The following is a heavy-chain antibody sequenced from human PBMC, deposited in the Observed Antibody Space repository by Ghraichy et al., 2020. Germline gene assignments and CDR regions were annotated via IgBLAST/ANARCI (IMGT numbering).Heavy chain of an antibody. J-gene: IGHJ4*02. CDR3: AELMRWDVFARAFDH. CDR2: ISSTGGTT. V-gene: IGHV3-23*01. Sequence: GGPLRLSCEASGFPFVHSAMNWVRQAPGTGLQWVSTISSTGGTTYYAASAKGRVTISIDNAKNTLYLQMTRLRAEDTAVYYCAELMRWDVFARAFDHWGQGILVTVSP. D-gene: IGHD1-26*01. CDR1: GFPFVHSA.